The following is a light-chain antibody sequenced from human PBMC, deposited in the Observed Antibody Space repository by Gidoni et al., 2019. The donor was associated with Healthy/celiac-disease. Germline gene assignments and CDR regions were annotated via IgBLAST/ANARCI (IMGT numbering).Light chain of an antibody. V-gene: IGKV3-20*01. CDR3: QQYGSSQA. CDR1: QSVSSSY. J-gene: IGKJ1*01. Sequence: EIVLTQSPGTLSLSPGERATLYCRASQSVSSSYLAWYQQKPGQAPRLLIYGASSRATGIPDTFSGSGSGTAFTLTISRLQPEDFAVYYCQQYGSSQAFGQGTKVEIK. CDR2: GAS.